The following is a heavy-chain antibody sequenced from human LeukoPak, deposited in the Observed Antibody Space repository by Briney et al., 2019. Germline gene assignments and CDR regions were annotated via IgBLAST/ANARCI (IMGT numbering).Heavy chain of an antibody. CDR2: ISWDGGST. V-gene: IGHV3-43*01. CDR1: GFTFDDYT. CDR3: GKEIQPTRGYYYGMDV. D-gene: IGHD5-18*01. Sequence: GGSLRLSCAASGFTFDDYTMHWVRQAPGKGLEWVSLISWDGGSTYYADSVKGRFTISRDNSKNSLYLQMNSLRTEDTALYYCGKEIQPTRGYYYGMDVWGQGTTVTVSS. J-gene: IGHJ6*02.